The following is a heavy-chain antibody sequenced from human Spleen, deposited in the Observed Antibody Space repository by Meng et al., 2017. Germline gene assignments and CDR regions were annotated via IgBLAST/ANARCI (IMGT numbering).Heavy chain of an antibody. CDR1: GFTFSSYA. J-gene: IGHJ4*02. CDR3: ARVPTTATPLELDY. V-gene: IGHV3-23*01. Sequence: GESLKISCAASGFTFSSYAMSWVRQAPGKGLEWVSAISGSGGSTYYADSVKGRFTISRDNSKNTLYLQMHSLRAEDTAVYYCARVPTTATPLELDYWGQGTLVTVSS. CDR2: ISGSGGST. D-gene: IGHD4-17*01.